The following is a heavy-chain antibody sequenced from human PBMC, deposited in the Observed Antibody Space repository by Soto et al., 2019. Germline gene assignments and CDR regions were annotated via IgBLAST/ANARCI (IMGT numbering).Heavy chain of an antibody. V-gene: IGHV4-39*06. D-gene: IGHD1-26*01. J-gene: IGHJ4*02. CDR3: ACGRGSNLDFDY. Sequence: SETLSLTCTVSGGSLSRSRCHWGWIRQPPGKGLEWIASIKYSGTTFYNPSLKSRVTLSVDTSKNQFALKLSSVTAADTAVYYGACGRGSNLDFDYWGPGTLVTVSS. CDR1: GGSLSRSRCH. CDR2: IKYSGTT.